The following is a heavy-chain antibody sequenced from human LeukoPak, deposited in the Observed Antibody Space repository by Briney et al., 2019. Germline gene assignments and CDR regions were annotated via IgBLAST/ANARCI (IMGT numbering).Heavy chain of an antibody. CDR3: AKRSCSGGSCHFDY. D-gene: IGHD2-15*01. CDR2: ISDSGGAT. Sequence: GGSLRLSCAASGFTFSNDAMSWVRQAPGKGLEWVSAISDSGGATNYADSVKGRFTTSRDNSKNTLYLQMNSLRAEDTAVYYCAKRSCSGGSCHFDYWGQGTLVTVSS. V-gene: IGHV3-23*01. CDR1: GFTFSNDA. J-gene: IGHJ4*02.